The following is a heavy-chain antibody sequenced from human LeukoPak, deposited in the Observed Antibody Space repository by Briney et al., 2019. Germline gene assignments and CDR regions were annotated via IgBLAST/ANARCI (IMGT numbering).Heavy chain of an antibody. Sequence: GESLKTSCKGSGYIFTNYWIGWVRQMPGKGLEWMGIIHPGDSDTRYSPSFQGQVTLSADKSINTAYLQWSSLTASDTAMYYCARHGGYGDYLTEYFQHWGQGTLVTVSS. CDR2: IHPGDSDT. J-gene: IGHJ1*01. D-gene: IGHD4-17*01. CDR3: ARHGGYGDYLTEYFQH. V-gene: IGHV5-51*01. CDR1: GYIFTNYW.